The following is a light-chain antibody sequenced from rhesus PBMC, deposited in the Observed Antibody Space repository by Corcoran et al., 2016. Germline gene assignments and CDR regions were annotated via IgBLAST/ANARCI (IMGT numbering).Light chain of an antibody. CDR2: EVS. V-gene: IGKV2-104*02. CDR3: MQALEFPLT. J-gene: IGKJ4*01. Sequence: DIVMTQTPLSLPVTPGEPASISCRSSQSLLDSEDGNTYLDWYLQKPGQSPQLLIYEVSNRASGVLDRCSGSGSDTDFTLKISRVEAEDVGVYYCMQALEFPLTFGGGTKVEIK. CDR1: QSLLDSEDGNTY.